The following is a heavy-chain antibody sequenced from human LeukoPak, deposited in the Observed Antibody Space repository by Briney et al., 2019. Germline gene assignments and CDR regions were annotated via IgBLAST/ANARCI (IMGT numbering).Heavy chain of an antibody. V-gene: IGHV3-21*01. D-gene: IGHD3-10*01. CDR1: GFTFSSYS. Sequence: PGGSLRLSCAASGFTFSSYSMSWVRQAPGKGLEWVSSISSSSSSYIYYADSVKGRFTISRDNAKNSLYLQMNSLRAEDTAVYYCATGANYYGSGSYPNDFDYWGQGTLVTVSS. CDR3: ATGANYYGSGSYPNDFDY. J-gene: IGHJ4*02. CDR2: ISSSSSSYI.